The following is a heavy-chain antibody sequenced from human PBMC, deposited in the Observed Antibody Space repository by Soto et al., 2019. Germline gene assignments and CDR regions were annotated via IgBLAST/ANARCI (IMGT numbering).Heavy chain of an antibody. Sequence: QVQLVQSGAEVKKPGASVKVSCKTSGYTFTNYNINWVRQATGQGLEWMGWMNPNSGNTGYAQKFQGRVTMTRSTSISTAYMEVSSLRSGDTAVYYCARAEPYSTSSPFDYWGQGTLVTVSS. CDR2: MNPNSGNT. CDR3: ARAEPYSTSSPFDY. J-gene: IGHJ4*02. CDR1: GYTFTNYN. D-gene: IGHD6-6*01. V-gene: IGHV1-8*01.